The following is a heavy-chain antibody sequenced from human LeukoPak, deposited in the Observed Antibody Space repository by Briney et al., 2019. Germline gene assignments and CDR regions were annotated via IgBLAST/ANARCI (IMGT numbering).Heavy chain of an antibody. CDR2: ISSSSSYT. CDR3: ARDSAVTTSLWVFDI. J-gene: IGHJ3*02. CDR1: GFTFSDYY. D-gene: IGHD4-17*01. V-gene: IGHV3-11*05. Sequence: GGSLRLSCAASGFTFSDYYMSWIRQAPGKGLEWVSYISSSSSYTNYADSVKGRFTISRDNAKNSLYLQMNSLRAEDTAVYYCARDSAVTTSLWVFDIWGQGTMVTVSS.